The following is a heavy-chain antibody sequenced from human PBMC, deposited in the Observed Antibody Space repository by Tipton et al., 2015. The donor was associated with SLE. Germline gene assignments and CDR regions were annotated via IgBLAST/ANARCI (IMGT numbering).Heavy chain of an antibody. D-gene: IGHD2-2*01. Sequence: TLSLTCTVSGGSISSSSYCWGWIRQPPGKGLEWIGSIYYSGSTNYNPSLKSRVTISVDTSKNQFSLKLSSVTAADTAVYYCARDGGGYCSSTSCYYYFDYWGQGTLVTVSS. CDR1: GGSISSSSYC. CDR3: ARDGGGYCSSTSCYYYFDY. CDR2: IYYSGST. J-gene: IGHJ4*02. V-gene: IGHV4-39*07.